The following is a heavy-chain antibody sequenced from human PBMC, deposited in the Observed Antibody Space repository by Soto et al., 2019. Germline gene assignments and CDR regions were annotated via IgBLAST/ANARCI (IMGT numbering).Heavy chain of an antibody. CDR1: GYTFTSYA. CDR2: INAGNGNT. V-gene: IGHV1-3*01. J-gene: IGHJ5*02. CDR3: VRSGRSWRYWFDP. Sequence: ASVKVSCKASGYTFTSYAMHWVRQAPGQRLEWMGWINAGNGNTKYSQKFQGRVTITRDTSRNQFSLKLNSVTAADTAVYYCVRSGRSWRYWFDPWGQGIPVTVSS. D-gene: IGHD3-10*01.